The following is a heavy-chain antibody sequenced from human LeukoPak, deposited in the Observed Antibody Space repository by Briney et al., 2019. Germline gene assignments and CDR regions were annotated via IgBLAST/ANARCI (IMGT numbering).Heavy chain of an antibody. CDR2: ISGSGTST. CDR3: AKVPDYYGSGSYDY. V-gene: IGHV3-23*01. Sequence: GGSLRLSCAVSGFTFSSYAMSWVRQAPGKGLEWVSAISGSGTSTYYADSVKGRFTISRDNSKNTLYLQMNSLRAEDTAAYCCAKVPDYYGSGSYDYWGQGTLVTVSS. D-gene: IGHD3-10*01. J-gene: IGHJ4*02. CDR1: GFTFSSYA.